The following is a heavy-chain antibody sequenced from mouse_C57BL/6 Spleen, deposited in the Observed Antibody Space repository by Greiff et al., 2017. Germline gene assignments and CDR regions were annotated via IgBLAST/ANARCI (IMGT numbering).Heavy chain of an antibody. CDR1: GYTFTSYG. D-gene: IGHD1-1*01. CDR3: ARGDITTGVARRYFDV. Sequence: QVQLQQSGAELVRPGASVKLSCTASGYTFTSYGISWVKQRTGQGLEWIGEIYPRSGNTYYNEKFTGKATLTADKSSSTAYIELRSLTDGDSVVEFCARGDITTGVARRYFDVWGTGTTVTVSS. V-gene: IGHV1-81*01. CDR2: IYPRSGNT. J-gene: IGHJ1*03.